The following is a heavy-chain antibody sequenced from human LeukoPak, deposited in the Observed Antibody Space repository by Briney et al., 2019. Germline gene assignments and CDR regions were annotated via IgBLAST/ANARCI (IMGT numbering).Heavy chain of an antibody. CDR1: GGSISSYY. Sequence: SETLSLTYTVSGGSISSYYWSWIRQPAGKGLEWIGRIYTSGSTNYNPSLKSRVTMSVDTSKNQFSLKLISVTAADTAVYYCARGTLYSGWSYYLDYWGQGTLVTVSS. V-gene: IGHV4-4*07. CDR2: IYTSGST. CDR3: ARGTLYSGWSYYLDY. J-gene: IGHJ4*02. D-gene: IGHD6-19*01.